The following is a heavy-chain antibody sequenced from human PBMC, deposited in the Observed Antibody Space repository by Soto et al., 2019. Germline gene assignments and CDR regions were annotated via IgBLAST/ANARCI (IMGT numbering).Heavy chain of an antibody. CDR3: ARDRRTAMAYYCGMDV. J-gene: IGHJ6*02. V-gene: IGHV3-33*01. Sequence: GGSLRLSCAASGFTFSSYGMHWVRQAPGKGLEWVAVIWYDGSNKYYADSVKGRFTISRDNSKNTLYLQMNSLRAEDTAVYYCARDRRTAMAYYCGMDVWGQGTTVTVYS. CDR2: IWYDGSNK. D-gene: IGHD5-18*01. CDR1: GFTFSSYG.